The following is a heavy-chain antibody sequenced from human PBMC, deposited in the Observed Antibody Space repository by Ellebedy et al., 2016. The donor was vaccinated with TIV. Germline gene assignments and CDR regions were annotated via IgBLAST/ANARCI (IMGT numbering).Heavy chain of an antibody. CDR3: ARDAAPGAPEFFDH. CDR1: GLTSTSYE. V-gene: IGHV3-30-3*01. J-gene: IGHJ4*02. Sequence: GESLKISCVASGLTSTSYEMHWVRQAPGKGLEWVAVVSGHATIQLYADAVKGRFTISKDTSKDTVYLQMNSLRVEDTALYYCARDAAPGAPEFFDHWGRGTLVTVSS. D-gene: IGHD1-14*01. CDR2: VSGHATIQ.